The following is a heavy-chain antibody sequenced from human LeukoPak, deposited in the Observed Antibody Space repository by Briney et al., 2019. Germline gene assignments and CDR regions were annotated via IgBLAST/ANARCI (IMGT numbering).Heavy chain of an antibody. J-gene: IGHJ6*02. Sequence: GGSLRLSCAASGFTFSSYAMSWVRQAPGKGLEWVSAISGSGGSTYYADSVKGRFTISRDNAKNSLYLQMNSLRAEDTAVYYCARDLPRSGYDYYYYYGMDVWGQGTTVTVSS. CDR2: ISGSGGST. V-gene: IGHV3-23*01. CDR3: ARDLPRSGYDYYYYYGMDV. D-gene: IGHD5-12*01. CDR1: GFTFSSYA.